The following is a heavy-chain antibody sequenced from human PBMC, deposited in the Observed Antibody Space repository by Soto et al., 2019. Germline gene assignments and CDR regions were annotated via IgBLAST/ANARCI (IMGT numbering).Heavy chain of an antibody. Sequence: EVQLVESGGGLVQPGGSLKLSCAASGFNFRESTIHWVRQASGKGLEWIGRMRNNANRYATAYAASVKGRFTVSRDDSKNMAYLQMNSVKSEDTAVYYCTRSIIGTISSLDFWGQGALVTVSS. CDR2: MRNNANRYAT. CDR1: GFNFREST. CDR3: TRSIIGTISSLDF. D-gene: IGHD1-1*01. V-gene: IGHV3-73*02. J-gene: IGHJ4*02.